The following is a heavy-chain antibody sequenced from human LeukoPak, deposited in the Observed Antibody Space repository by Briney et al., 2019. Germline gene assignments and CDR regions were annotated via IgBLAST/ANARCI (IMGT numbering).Heavy chain of an antibody. CDR2: IIPIFGTA. Sequence: VASVKVSCKASGGTFSSYAISWVRQAPGQGLEWMGGIIPIFGTANYAQKFQGRVTIATDESTSTAYMELSSLRSEDTAVYYCARAPLGQPDYFDYWGQGTLVTVSS. CDR3: ARAPLGQPDYFDY. D-gene: IGHD3/OR15-3a*01. J-gene: IGHJ4*02. CDR1: GGTFSSYA. V-gene: IGHV1-69*05.